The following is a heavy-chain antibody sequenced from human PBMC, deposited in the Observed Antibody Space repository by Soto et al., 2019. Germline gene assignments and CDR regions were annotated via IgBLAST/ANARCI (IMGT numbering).Heavy chain of an antibody. J-gene: IGHJ3*02. V-gene: IGHV3-11*01. CDR3: ARGDSIRWFAFDI. CDR2: ISSSGSTT. Sequence: ESGGGLVKPGGSLRLSCAASGFTFSDSYMSWIRQAPGKGLEWISHISSSGSTTYYADSLKGRFTISRDNAQNSLYLQMNSLTTEDTAVYYCARGDSIRWFAFDIWGQGTMATVSS. D-gene: IGHD6-13*01. CDR1: GFTFSDSY.